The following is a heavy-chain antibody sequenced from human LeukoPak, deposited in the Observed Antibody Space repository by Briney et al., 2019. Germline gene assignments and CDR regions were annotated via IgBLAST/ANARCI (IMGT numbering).Heavy chain of an antibody. Sequence: ASVKVSCKASGYTFTSYGISWVRQAPGQGLEWMGGISGYNGNTNYAQKLQGRVTMTTDTSTSTAYMEMRSLRSDDTAVYYRARDLGRHCSGGSCYYYNYMDVWGKGTTVTISS. V-gene: IGHV1-18*01. CDR3: ARDLGRHCSGGSCYYYNYMDV. J-gene: IGHJ6*03. CDR1: GYTFTSYG. D-gene: IGHD2-15*01. CDR2: ISGYNGNT.